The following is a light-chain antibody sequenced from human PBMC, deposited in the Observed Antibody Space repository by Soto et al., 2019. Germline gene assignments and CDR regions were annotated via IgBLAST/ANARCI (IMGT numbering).Light chain of an antibody. Sequence: EIVLTQSPGTLSLSPGERATLSCRASQSVSSSYLAWYQQKPGQAPGLLIYGASSRATGIPDRFSGSGSGTDFTLTISRLEPEDFAVYYCQQYGSSPRITFGGGTKVDIK. CDR1: QSVSSSY. V-gene: IGKV3-20*01. CDR3: QQYGSSPRIT. CDR2: GAS. J-gene: IGKJ4*01.